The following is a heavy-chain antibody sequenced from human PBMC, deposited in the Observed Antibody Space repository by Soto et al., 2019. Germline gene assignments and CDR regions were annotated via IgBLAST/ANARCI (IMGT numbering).Heavy chain of an antibody. CDR3: AINRLTGYSRPFDY. V-gene: IGHV1-18*01. CDR1: GYTFTSYG. CDR2: INAYNGNT. D-gene: IGHD3-9*01. J-gene: IGHJ4*02. Sequence: ASVKVSCKASGYTFTSYGISWVRQAPGQGLEWMGWINAYNGNTNYAQKLQGRVTITRDTSASTAYMELSSLRSEDTAVYYCAINRLTGYSRPFDYWGQGTLVTVSS.